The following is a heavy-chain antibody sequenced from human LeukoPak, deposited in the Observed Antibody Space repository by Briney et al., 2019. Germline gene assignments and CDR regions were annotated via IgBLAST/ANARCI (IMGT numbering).Heavy chain of an antibody. V-gene: IGHV4-34*01. CDR3: ARGPGSGSYFAWFDP. D-gene: IGHD3-10*01. CDR1: GGSFNGYY. J-gene: IGHJ5*02. CDR2: INHSGST. Sequence: RSETLSLTCAVYGGSFNGYYWSWIRQPPGKGLEWIGEINHSGSTNYNPSLKSRVTMSVDTSKNQVSLKLSSVTAADTAVYYCARGPGSGSYFAWFDPWGQGTQVTVSS.